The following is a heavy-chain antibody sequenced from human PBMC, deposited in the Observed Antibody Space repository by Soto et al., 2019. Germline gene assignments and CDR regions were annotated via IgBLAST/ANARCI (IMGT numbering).Heavy chain of an antibody. D-gene: IGHD1-26*01. J-gene: IGHJ4*02. Sequence: ASVKVSCRASGYSFTSLDSNWVRQTAGQGLEWMGWMQPSTGRTGYAQKFQGRVTMTRDTSINTAYMELTTLTSDDTAFYYCARRVSVGVDYWGQGTLVTVCS. CDR3: ARRVSVGVDY. CDR1: GYSFTSLD. CDR2: MQPSTGRT. V-gene: IGHV1-8*01.